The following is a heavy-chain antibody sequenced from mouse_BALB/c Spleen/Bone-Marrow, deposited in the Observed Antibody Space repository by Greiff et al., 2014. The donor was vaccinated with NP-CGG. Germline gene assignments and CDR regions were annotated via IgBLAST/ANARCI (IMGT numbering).Heavy chain of an antibody. J-gene: IGHJ3*01. CDR2: ISSGGST. CDR3: AKRGAYGNFWFAY. D-gene: IGHD2-10*02. Sequence: EVMLVESGGGLVKPGGSLKLSCAASGFIFSSYAMSWVRQTPEKRLEWVASISSGGSTYYPDSVKGRFTISRDNARNILYLQMSSLRSEDTAMYYCAKRGAYGNFWFAYWGQGTLVTVSA. V-gene: IGHV5-6-5*01. CDR1: GFIFSSYA.